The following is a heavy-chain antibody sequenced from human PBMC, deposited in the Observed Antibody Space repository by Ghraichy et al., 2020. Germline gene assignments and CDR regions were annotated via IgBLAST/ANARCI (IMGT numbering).Heavy chain of an antibody. V-gene: IGHV3-48*02. J-gene: IGHJ6*02. D-gene: IGHD4-23*01. CDR2: ITSSSRFI. CDR3: ARGSTVVRYYYYDGMDV. Sequence: GESLNISCVGSGFTLSGYSINWVRQAPGKGLEWVSYITSSSRFISYADSVKGRFTVSRDNAQNSLYLQMNNLRDEDTAVYYCARGSTVVRYYYYDGMDVWGQGTTVTVSS. CDR1: GFTLSGYS.